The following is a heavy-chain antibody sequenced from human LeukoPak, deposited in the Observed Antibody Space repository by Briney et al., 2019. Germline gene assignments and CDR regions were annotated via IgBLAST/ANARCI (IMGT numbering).Heavy chain of an antibody. D-gene: IGHD2/OR15-2a*01. J-gene: IGHJ3*02. CDR1: GFTFSSYA. V-gene: IGHV3-23*01. CDR2: ISGRGGST. Sequence: GGSLRLSCPASGFTFSSYAMRWVRQAPARGLEWVSAISGRGGSTYYEASVKGRFTISRDNSKNTLYLQMNSLRAEDTAVYYCARPKQNSFAFDIWGQGTMVTVSS. CDR3: ARPKQNSFAFDI.